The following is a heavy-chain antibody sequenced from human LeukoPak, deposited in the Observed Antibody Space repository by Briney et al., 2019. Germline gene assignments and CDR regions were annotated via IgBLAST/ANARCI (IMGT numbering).Heavy chain of an antibody. V-gene: IGHV3-33*08. D-gene: IGHD3-10*01. CDR2: VWYDGNNN. CDR3: ARDGSGSDHHFDY. CDR1: GFTFSSYG. Sequence: GRPLRLSCAASGFTFSSYGMHWVRQASGKGLEWVAFVWYDGNNNYHADSVKGRFTIYRDNSMNTLYLQMNSMKAEDTAVYYCARDGSGSDHHFDYWGQGTLVTVSS. J-gene: IGHJ4*02.